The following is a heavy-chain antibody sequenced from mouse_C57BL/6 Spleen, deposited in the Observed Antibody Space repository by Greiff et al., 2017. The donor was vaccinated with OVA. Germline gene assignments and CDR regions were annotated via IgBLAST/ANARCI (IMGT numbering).Heavy chain of an antibody. CDR1: GYTFTSYW. Sequence: QVQLQQPGAELVKPGASVKLSCKASGYTFTSYWMQWVKQRPGQGLEWIGEIDPSDSYTNYNQKFKGKATLTVDTSSSTAYMQLSSLTSEDSAVYYCARSPVKDYAMDYWGQGTSVTVSS. CDR3: ARSPVKDYAMDY. D-gene: IGHD1-1*01. CDR2: IDPSDSYT. J-gene: IGHJ4*01. V-gene: IGHV1-50*01.